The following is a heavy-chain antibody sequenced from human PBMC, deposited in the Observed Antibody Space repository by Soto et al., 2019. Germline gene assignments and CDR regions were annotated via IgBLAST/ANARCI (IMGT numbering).Heavy chain of an antibody. D-gene: IGHD3-22*01. CDR2: IIPIFGTA. Sequence: ASVKVSCKASGGTFSSYAISWVRQAPGQGLEWMGGIIPIFGTANYAQKFQGRVTITADESTSTAYMELSSLRSEDTAGYYCARVRARGDRGYYDSSGYYYEFAYWGQGTLVTVSS. J-gene: IGHJ4*02. CDR3: ARVRARGDRGYYDSSGYYYEFAY. V-gene: IGHV1-69*13. CDR1: GGTFSSYA.